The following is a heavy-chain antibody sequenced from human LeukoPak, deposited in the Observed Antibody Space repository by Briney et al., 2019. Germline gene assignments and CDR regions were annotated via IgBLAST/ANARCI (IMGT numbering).Heavy chain of an antibody. CDR2: IIPIFGTA. CDR3: ARGEQGGALDI. J-gene: IGHJ3*02. Sequence: ASVKVSCKASGGTFSSYAISWVRQAPGQGLEWMGGIIPIFGTANYAQKFQGRVTITADKSTSTAYMELSSLRSEDTAVYYCARGEQGGALDIWGQGTMVTVSS. V-gene: IGHV1-69*06. D-gene: IGHD1/OR15-1a*01. CDR1: GGTFSSYA.